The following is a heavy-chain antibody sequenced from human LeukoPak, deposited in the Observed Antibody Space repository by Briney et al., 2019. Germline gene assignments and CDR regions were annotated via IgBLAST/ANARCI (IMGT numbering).Heavy chain of an antibody. Sequence: GASVKVSCKASGYTFTGYYMHWVRQAPGQGLEWMGWINPNSGGTNYAQKFQGRVTMTRDTSISTAYMELSRLRSDDTAVYYCARGSLVLRYIDWSPPGAYWGQGTLVTVSS. V-gene: IGHV1-2*02. CDR1: GYTFTGYY. CDR3: ARGSLVLRYIDWSPPGAY. J-gene: IGHJ4*02. CDR2: INPNSGGT. D-gene: IGHD3-9*01.